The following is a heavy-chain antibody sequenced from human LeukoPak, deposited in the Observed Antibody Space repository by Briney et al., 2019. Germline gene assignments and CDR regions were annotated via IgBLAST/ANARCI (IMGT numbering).Heavy chain of an antibody. CDR1: GFTFSSYW. CDR3: AMSYYYYYNMDV. Sequence: GGSLRLSCEASGFTFSSYWMSWVRQAPGKGLEWVANIRQDESEKYYVDSVKGRFTISRDNAKNLLYLQMNSLRAEDTAVYYCAMSYYYYYNMDVWGKGTTVTVSS. V-gene: IGHV3-7*01. CDR2: IRQDESEK. J-gene: IGHJ6*03.